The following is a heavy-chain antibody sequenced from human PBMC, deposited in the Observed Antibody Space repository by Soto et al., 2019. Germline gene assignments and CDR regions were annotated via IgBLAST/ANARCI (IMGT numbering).Heavy chain of an antibody. CDR1: GFTFTTSA. CDR2: ISYDGGNK. V-gene: IGHV3-30-3*01. J-gene: IGHJ5*02. Sequence: QVQLVESGGGVVQPGRSLRLSCAASGFTFTTSAMHWVRQAPGKGLEWVAVISYDGGNKYYGDSVKGRFTISRDNSKNTLYLQMNSLRAGDTAVYYCARHQVSGVWEIDLWGQGTLVTVSS. CDR3: ARHQVSGVWEIDL. D-gene: IGHD1-26*01.